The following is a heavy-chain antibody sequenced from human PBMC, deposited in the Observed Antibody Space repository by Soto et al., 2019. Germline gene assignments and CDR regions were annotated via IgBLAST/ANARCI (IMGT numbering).Heavy chain of an antibody. V-gene: IGHV1-58*02. D-gene: IGHD3-3*01. CDR1: GFPFTSSA. Sequence: SVKLSCKASGFPFTSSAIQWVRQARAQRLEWIGWIVVGSGNTNYAQKFQERVTITRGMSTSTAYMELSSLRSEDTAVYYCAAVNDFWSGYYRSRPCYYYYYMGVWGKGTTVTVSS. CDR2: IVVGSGNT. J-gene: IGHJ6*03. CDR3: AAVNDFWSGYYRSRPCYYYYYMGV.